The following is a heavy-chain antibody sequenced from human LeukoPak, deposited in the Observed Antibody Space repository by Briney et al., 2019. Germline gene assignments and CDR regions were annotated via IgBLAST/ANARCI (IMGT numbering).Heavy chain of an antibody. CDR1: GGSISTSNYY. CDR3: ARGWGSATREACDY. D-gene: IGHD2-2*01. Sequence: PSETLSLTCTVSGGSISTSNYYWGWIRQPPGKGLEWIGNICYSGSTYYSRSVKSRVTMSVDTSKNQFSLKLRSVTAADTAVYYCARGWGSATREACDYRGQGTLVTVSS. CDR2: ICYSGST. J-gene: IGHJ4*02. V-gene: IGHV4-39*07.